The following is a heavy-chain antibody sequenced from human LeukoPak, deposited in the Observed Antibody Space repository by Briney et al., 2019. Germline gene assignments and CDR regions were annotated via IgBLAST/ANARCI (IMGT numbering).Heavy chain of an antibody. CDR2: ISGSGGST. J-gene: IGHJ4*02. V-gene: IGHV3-23*01. D-gene: IGHD6-13*01. Sequence: PGGSLRLSCVASGITFSSYAMSWVRQAPGKGLEWVSAISGSGGSTYYADSVKGRFTISRDNSKNTLYLQMNSLRAEDTAVYYCAKGIAAAGTSAHFDYWGQGTLVTVSS. CDR3: AKGIAAAGTSAHFDY. CDR1: GITFSSYA.